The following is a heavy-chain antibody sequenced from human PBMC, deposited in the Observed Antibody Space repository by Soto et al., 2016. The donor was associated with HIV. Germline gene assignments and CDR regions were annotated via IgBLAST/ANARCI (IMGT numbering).Heavy chain of an antibody. J-gene: IGHJ4*02. CDR1: GFTFSDYW. D-gene: IGHD1-1*01. Sequence: EVQLVESGGALVQRGGSLRLSCAASGFTFSDYWMHWVRQVPGKGLVWLSHINKDGSSTNYADSVKGRFTISRDNAKNTLYLQMNSLRAADTAVYFCARDYNTRPYFFDYWGRGTLVTVSS. CDR3: ARDYNTRPYFFDY. CDR2: INKDGSST. V-gene: IGHV3-74*01.